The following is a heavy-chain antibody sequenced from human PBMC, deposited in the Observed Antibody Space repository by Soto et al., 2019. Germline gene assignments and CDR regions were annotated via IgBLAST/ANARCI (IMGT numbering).Heavy chain of an antibody. CDR3: AKDSSGCVGGRIDY. D-gene: IGHD6-19*01. J-gene: IGHJ4*02. CDR2: ISGSGGST. V-gene: IGHV3-23*01. CDR1: GFTFSSYA. Sequence: EVQLLESGGGLVQPGGSLRLSCAASGFTFSSYAMSWVRQAPGKGLEWVSAISGSGGSTYYADSVKGRFTSSRANSKNTLYLQMNSQIAEDTAVYYCAKDSSGCVGGRIDYWGQGTLVNVSS.